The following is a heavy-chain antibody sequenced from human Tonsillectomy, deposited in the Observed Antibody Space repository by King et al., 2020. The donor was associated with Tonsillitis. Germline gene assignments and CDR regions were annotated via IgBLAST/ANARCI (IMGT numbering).Heavy chain of an antibody. Sequence: VQLVESGGDLVQPGGSLRVSCAASGFTFSNHAMSWVRQAPGKGLEWVSSLSASGGTTYYADSVKGRFTNSRDNSKNTLSFQMNSLRAEDTAVYYCARGSFGMDVWGRGTTVTVSS. CDR1: GFTFSNHA. J-gene: IGHJ6*02. CDR2: LSASGGTT. CDR3: ARGSFGMDV. V-gene: IGHV3-23*04.